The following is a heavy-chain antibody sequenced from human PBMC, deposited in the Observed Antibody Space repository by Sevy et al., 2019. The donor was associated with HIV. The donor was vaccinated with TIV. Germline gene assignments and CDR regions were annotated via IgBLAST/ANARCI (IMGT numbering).Heavy chain of an antibody. CDR2: IYSGGSA. D-gene: IGHD5-18*01. Sequence: GGSLRLSCTASGFTVSSNYMSWVRQAPGKGLEWVSVIYSGGSAYYADSVKGRFTISRDNSKNTLYLQMNSLRAEDTAVYYCARGRIQLWYPEASDIWGQGTMVTVSS. CDR1: GFTVSSNY. CDR3: ARGRIQLWYPEASDI. J-gene: IGHJ3*02. V-gene: IGHV3-53*01.